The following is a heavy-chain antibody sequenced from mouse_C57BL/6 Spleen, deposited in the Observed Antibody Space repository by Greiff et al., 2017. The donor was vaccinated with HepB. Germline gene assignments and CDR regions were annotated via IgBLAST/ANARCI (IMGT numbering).Heavy chain of an antibody. CDR3: ALYYGSSSWYFDV. CDR1: GYTFTSYW. J-gene: IGHJ1*03. CDR2: IDPSDSET. Sequence: QVQLQQPGAELVRPGSSVKLSCKASGYTFTSYWMHWVKQRPIQGLEWIGNIDPSDSETHYNQKFKDKATLTVDKSSSTAYMQLSSLTSEDSAVYYCALYYGSSSWYFDVWGTGTTVTVSS. D-gene: IGHD1-1*01. V-gene: IGHV1-52*01.